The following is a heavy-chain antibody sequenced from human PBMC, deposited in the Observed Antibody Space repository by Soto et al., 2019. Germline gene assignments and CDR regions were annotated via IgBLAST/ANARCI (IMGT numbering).Heavy chain of an antibody. CDR3: ATVDGPTVATMFFDY. D-gene: IGHD5-12*01. V-gene: IGHV3-48*02. J-gene: IGHJ4*02. CDR2: ISPVSTSK. Sequence: HPGGSLRLSCAASGFTFSGRGMIWVRQAPGKGLEWLSYISPVSTSKYYADSAKGRFSISRDNARASLYLQMNSLRDDDTAVYYCATVDGPTVATMFFDYWGQGILVTVSS. CDR1: GFTFSGRG.